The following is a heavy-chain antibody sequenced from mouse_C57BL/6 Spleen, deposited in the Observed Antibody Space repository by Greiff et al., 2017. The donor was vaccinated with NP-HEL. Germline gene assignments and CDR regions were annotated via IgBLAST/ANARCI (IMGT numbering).Heavy chain of an antibody. V-gene: IGHV1-52*01. CDR2: IDPSDSET. D-gene: IGHD2-12*01. CDR1: GYTFTSYW. J-gene: IGHJ1*03. Sequence: QVQLKQPGAELVRPGSSVKLSCKASGYTFTSYWMHWVKQRPIQGLEWIGNIDPSDSETHYNQKFKDKATLTVDKSSSTAYMQLSSLTSEDSAVYYCARDYTRYFDVWGTGTTVTVSS. CDR3: ARDYTRYFDV.